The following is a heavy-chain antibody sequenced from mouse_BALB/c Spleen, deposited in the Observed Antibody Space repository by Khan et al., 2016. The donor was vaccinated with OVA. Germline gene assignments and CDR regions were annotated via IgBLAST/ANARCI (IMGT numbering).Heavy chain of an antibody. CDR2: ISPGSGDT. Sequence: QVQLKQSGAELARPGASVKLSCKASGYTFTDYYINWVKQRTGQGLEWIGEISPGSGDTSYNERFKGQATLTADKSSSTAYMQLSSLTSEASAVYFCARRNYFGYTFAYWGQGTLVTVSA. V-gene: IGHV1-77*01. D-gene: IGHD1-2*01. J-gene: IGHJ3*01. CDR1: GYTFTDYY. CDR3: ARRNYFGYTFAY.